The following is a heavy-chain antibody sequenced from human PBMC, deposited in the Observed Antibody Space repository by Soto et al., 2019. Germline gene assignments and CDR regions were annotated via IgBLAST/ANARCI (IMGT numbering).Heavy chain of an antibody. Sequence: SETLSLTCTVSGGSISSYYWSWIRQPPGKGLEWIGYIYYSGSTNYNPSLKSRVTISVDTSKNQFSLKLSSVTAADTAVYYCARQGMVLSYYYYGMDVWGQGTTVTVSS. V-gene: IGHV4-59*08. J-gene: IGHJ6*02. D-gene: IGHD2-8*01. CDR1: GGSISSYY. CDR3: ARQGMVLSYYYYGMDV. CDR2: IYYSGST.